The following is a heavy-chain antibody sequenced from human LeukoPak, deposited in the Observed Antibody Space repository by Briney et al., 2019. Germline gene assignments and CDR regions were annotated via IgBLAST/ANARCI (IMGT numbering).Heavy chain of an antibody. CDR3: ARVIQYCSGGSCYSYAFDI. V-gene: IGHV5-51*01. J-gene: IGHJ3*02. CDR1: GYSFTSYW. Sequence: GESLKISCKGSGYSFTSYWIGWVRQMPGKGLEWMGITYPGDSDTRYSPSFQGQVTISADKSISTAYLQWSSLKASDTAMYYCARVIQYCSGGSCYSYAFDIWGQGTMVTVSS. D-gene: IGHD2-15*01. CDR2: TYPGDSDT.